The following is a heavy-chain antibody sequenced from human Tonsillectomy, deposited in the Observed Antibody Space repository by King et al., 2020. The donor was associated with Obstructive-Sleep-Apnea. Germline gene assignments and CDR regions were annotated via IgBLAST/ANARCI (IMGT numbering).Heavy chain of an antibody. V-gene: IGHV3-7*01. Sequence: QLVQSGGTLVQPGGSLRLSCVASGFSYSEYWMSWVRQAPGEGLEWVANINQEGSEKHYVDSVKGRFTISIDNAKNSVYLQMNSLRAEDTAVYYCARSIALGYWGQGTLVTVSS. J-gene: IGHJ4*02. CDR2: INQEGSEK. CDR3: ARSIALGY. D-gene: IGHD6-6*01. CDR1: GFSYSEYW.